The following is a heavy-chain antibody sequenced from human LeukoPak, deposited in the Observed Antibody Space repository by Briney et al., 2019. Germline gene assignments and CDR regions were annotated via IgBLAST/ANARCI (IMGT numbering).Heavy chain of an antibody. CDR2: ISGSGGST. J-gene: IGHJ4*02. V-gene: IGHV3-23*01. CDR1: GFTVSSNY. CDR3: AKGISVWYGDYVDY. Sequence: PGGSLRLSCAASGFTVSSNYMSWVRQAPGKGLEWVSAISGSGGSTYYADSVKGRFTISRDNSKNTLYLQMNSLRAEDTAVYYCAKGISVWYGDYVDYWGQGTLVTVSS. D-gene: IGHD3-10*01.